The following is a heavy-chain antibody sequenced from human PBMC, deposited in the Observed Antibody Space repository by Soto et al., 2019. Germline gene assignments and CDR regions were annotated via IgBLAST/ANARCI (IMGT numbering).Heavy chain of an antibody. J-gene: IGHJ6*02. CDR2: IIPIFGTA. CDR3: ARLRRIQLWFPHPGGMDV. Sequence: QVQLVQSGAEVKKPGSSVKVSCKASGGTFSSYAISWVRQAPGQGLEWMGGIIPIFGTANYAQKFQGRVTINADESTSTAYMERSSLRTEDKAVDNCARLRRIQLWFPHPGGMDVWGQGTTVTVSS. V-gene: IGHV1-69*01. D-gene: IGHD5-18*01. CDR1: GGTFSSYA.